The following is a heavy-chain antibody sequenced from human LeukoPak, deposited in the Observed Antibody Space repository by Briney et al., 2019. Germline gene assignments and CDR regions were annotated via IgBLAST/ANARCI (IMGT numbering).Heavy chain of an antibody. J-gene: IGHJ4*02. Sequence: VASVKVSCKASGYTFTSYDINWVRQATGQGLEWMGWMYPNSGNTGYAQKFQGRVTMTRNTSISTAYMELSSLRSEDTAVYYCARGRGMVRGVTKYYFDYWGQGTLVTVSS. CDR1: GYTFTSYD. CDR3: ARGRGMVRGVTKYYFDY. D-gene: IGHD3-10*01. V-gene: IGHV1-8*01. CDR2: MYPNSGNT.